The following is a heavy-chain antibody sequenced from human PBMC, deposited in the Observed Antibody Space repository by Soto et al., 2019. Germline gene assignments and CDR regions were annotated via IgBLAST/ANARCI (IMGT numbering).Heavy chain of an antibody. V-gene: IGHV3-48*03. CDR3: ARGGRHSYGPFDY. J-gene: IGHJ4*02. CDR1: GFTFSSYE. CDR2: ISSSGSTI. Sequence: VGSLRLSCAASGFTFSSYEMNWVRQAPGKGLEWVSYISSSGSTIYYADSVKGRFTISRDNAKNSLYLQMNSLRAEDAAVYYCARGGRHSYGPFDYWGQGTLVTVSS. D-gene: IGHD5-18*01.